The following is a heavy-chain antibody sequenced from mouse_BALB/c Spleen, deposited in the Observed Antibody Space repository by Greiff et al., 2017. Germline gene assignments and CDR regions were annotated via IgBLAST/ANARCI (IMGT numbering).Heavy chain of an antibody. V-gene: IGHV1S29*02. CDR1: GYTFTDYN. CDR2: IYPYNGGT. CDR3: NTNYYGSSYFAY. D-gene: IGHD1-1*01. J-gene: IGHJ3*01. Sequence: EVQLQQSGPELVKPGASVKISCKASGYTFTDYNMHWVKQSHGKSLEWIGYIYPYNGGTGYNQKFKSKATLTVDNSSSTAYMELRSLTSEDSAVYYCNTNYYGSSYFAYWGQGTLVTVSA.